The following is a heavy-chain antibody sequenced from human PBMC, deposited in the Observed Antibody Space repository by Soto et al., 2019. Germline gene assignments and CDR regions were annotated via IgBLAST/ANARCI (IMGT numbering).Heavy chain of an antibody. CDR1: GYTFTGYY. J-gene: IGHJ3*02. V-gene: IGHV1-2*02. CDR3: AKGDGYKENTHI. CDR2: INPNSGGT. Sequence: ASVKVSCKASGYTFTGYYIHWVRQAPGQGLEWMAWINPNSGGTNSAQKFQGRVTMTRDTSISTAYMELRSLRSDDTAVYYCAKGDGYKENTHIWGQGTMVTVSS. D-gene: IGHD5-12*01.